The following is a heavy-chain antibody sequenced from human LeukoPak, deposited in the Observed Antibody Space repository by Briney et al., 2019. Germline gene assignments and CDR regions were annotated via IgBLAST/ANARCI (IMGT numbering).Heavy chain of an antibody. CDR3: QLYGDYQYYFDY. J-gene: IGHJ4*02. CDR1: GGTFSSYA. Sequence: SVKVSCKASGGTFSSYAISWVRQAPGQGLEWMGGIIPIFGTANYAQKFQGRVTITADKSTSTAYMELSSLRSEDTAVYYCQLYGDYQYYFDYWGQGTLVTVSS. D-gene: IGHD4-17*01. V-gene: IGHV1-69*06. CDR2: IIPIFGTA.